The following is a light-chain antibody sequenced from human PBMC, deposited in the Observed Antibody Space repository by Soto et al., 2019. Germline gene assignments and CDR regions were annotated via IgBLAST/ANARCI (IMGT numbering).Light chain of an antibody. Sequence: EIVLTQSPGTLSLSPGERATLSCRASQSVSSSYLAWYQQKPGQAPRLLIYGASSSATGIPDRFSGSGSGTDFTLTISRVEPEDFAVYYCQQYGSSPALTFGGGTKVEIK. J-gene: IGKJ4*01. CDR1: QSVSSSY. CDR3: QQYGSSPALT. CDR2: GAS. V-gene: IGKV3-20*01.